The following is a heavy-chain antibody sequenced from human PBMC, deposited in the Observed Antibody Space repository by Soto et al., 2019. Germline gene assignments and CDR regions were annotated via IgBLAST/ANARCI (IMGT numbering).Heavy chain of an antibody. Sequence: EVQLLESGGGLVQPGGSLRLSCAASEFTFSSYAMSWVRQAPGMGLEWVSTISGGGASTWDADSVKGRFTISRDNSKNTLYLQMNSLRADDTAVYYCAKAVHSTGRSKNDIWGQGTMVTVSS. D-gene: IGHD3-22*01. V-gene: IGHV3-23*01. CDR1: EFTFSSYA. J-gene: IGHJ3*02. CDR3: AKAVHSTGRSKNDI. CDR2: ISGGGAST.